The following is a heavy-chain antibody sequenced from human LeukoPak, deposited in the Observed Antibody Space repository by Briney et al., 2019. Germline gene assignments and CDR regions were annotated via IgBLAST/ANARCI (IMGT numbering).Heavy chain of an antibody. CDR1: GFTFSSYS. CDR3: AELGITMIGGV. J-gene: IGHJ6*04. D-gene: IGHD3-10*02. Sequence: PGGSLRLSCAASGFTFSSYSMNWVRQAPGKGLEWVANIVQDGSEKYYVDSVRGRFTISRDNAKNSLYLQMNSLRAEDTAVYYCAELGITMIGGVWGKGTTVTISS. CDR2: IVQDGSEK. V-gene: IGHV3-7*01.